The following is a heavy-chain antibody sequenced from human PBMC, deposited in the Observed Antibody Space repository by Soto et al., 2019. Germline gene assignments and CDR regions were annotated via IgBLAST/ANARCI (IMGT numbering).Heavy chain of an antibody. D-gene: IGHD3-16*01. J-gene: IGHJ5*02. V-gene: IGHV4-34*01. CDR2: INHSGST. CDR1: GGSFSGYY. Sequence: QVQLQQWGAGLLKPSETLSLTCAVYGGSFSGYYWSWIRQPPGKGLEWIGEINHSGSTNYNPSLKSRATISVDTSKNQFSLKLSSVTAADTAVYYCARAQGARWFDPWGQGTLVTVSS. CDR3: ARAQGARWFDP.